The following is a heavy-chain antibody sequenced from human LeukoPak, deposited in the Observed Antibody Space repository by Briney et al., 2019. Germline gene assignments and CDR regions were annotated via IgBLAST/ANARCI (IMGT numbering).Heavy chain of an antibody. CDR3: ARERRVEVSARQTVAFDM. D-gene: IGHD5/OR15-5a*01. Sequence: PSETLSLTCAVYGGSFTEYHWSWIRQPPGKSPEWIGEINYTGRTHYNPSLTSRVTISIDMSERQFSLRLTSVTAADTAVYYCARERRVEVSARQTVAFDMWAQGTMVIVSS. J-gene: IGHJ3*02. CDR1: GGSFTEYH. V-gene: IGHV4-34*01. CDR2: INYTGRT.